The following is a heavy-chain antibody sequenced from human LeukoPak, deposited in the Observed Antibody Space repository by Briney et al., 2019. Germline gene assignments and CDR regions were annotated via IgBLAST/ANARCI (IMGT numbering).Heavy chain of an antibody. CDR2: IYYSGST. J-gene: IGHJ4*02. CDR1: GGSISSYY. V-gene: IGHV4-59*01. D-gene: IGHD6-13*01. Sequence: PSETLSLTRTVSGGSISSYYWSWIRQPPGKGLEWIGYIYYSGSTNYNPSLKSRVTISVDTSKNQFSLKLSSVTAADTAVYYCARDSSSYYYFDYWGQGTLVTVSS. CDR3: ARDSSSYYYFDY.